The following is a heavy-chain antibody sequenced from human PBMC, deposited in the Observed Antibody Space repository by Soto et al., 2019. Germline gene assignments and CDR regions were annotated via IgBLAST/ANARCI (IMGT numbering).Heavy chain of an antibody. CDR2: IRSKSYGKTT. V-gene: IGHV3-49*03. D-gene: IGHD3-16*02. CDR1: GLTLGDYG. Sequence: PGGYLRLSCSTSGLTLGDYGMTWFRQAPGKGLEWVGLIRSKSYGKTTEYAASATDRFTISRDDSKRIAYLQMNSLKADDTAVYYCTTYDYIWGSDRYRWAYWGQGAQVTVSS. J-gene: IGHJ4*02. CDR3: TTYDYIWGSDRYRWAY.